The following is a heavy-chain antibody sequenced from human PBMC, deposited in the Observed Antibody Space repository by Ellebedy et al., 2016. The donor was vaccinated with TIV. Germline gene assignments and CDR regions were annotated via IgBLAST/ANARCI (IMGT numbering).Heavy chain of an antibody. Sequence: PGGSLRLSCAASGFTFSSHWLHWVRKAPGRGLVWVSRINSDGSSTSYADSVKGRFTISRNNAKNTLYLQMSSLRAEDTAVYYCARDQGWAYPGSTRFDYWGQGTLVTVSS. CDR1: GFTFSSHW. J-gene: IGHJ4*03. V-gene: IGHV3-74*01. CDR3: ARDQGWAYPGSTRFDY. D-gene: IGHD3-10*01. CDR2: INSDGSST.